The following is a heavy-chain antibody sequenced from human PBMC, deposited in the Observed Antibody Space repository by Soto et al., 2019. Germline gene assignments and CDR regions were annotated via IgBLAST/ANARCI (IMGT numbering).Heavy chain of an antibody. CDR2: ISDDGNDK. CDR1: GFGFSFYG. V-gene: IGHV3-30*18. Sequence: QVQLVESGGGVVQPGRSLRLSCVASGFGFSFYGMHWVRQAPGKGLEWVAVISDDGNDKYYGDSVKGRFTISRDNSANTLFLQMTGLREEDTAVYYCAKAVVDYSDSSSYFSDFDYWGQGTLVSVSS. D-gene: IGHD3-22*01. CDR3: AKAVVDYSDSSSYFSDFDY. J-gene: IGHJ4*02.